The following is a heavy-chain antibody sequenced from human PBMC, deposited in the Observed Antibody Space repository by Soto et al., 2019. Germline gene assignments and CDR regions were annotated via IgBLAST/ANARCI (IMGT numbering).Heavy chain of an antibody. Sequence: GGSLRLSCAASGFTFSSYSMNWVRQAPGKGLEWVSSISSSSSYIYYADSVKGRFTISRDNAKNSLYLQMNSLRAEDTAVYYCARVGDVRGVISYYYGMDVWGQGTTVTVSS. J-gene: IGHJ6*02. CDR1: GFTFSSYS. D-gene: IGHD3-10*01. V-gene: IGHV3-21*01. CDR2: ISSSSSYI. CDR3: ARVGDVRGVISYYYGMDV.